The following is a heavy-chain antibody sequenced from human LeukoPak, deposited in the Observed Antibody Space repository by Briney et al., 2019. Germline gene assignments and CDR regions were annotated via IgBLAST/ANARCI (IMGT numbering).Heavy chain of an antibody. CDR3: ARDRGYSSGWGVGY. V-gene: IGHV1-18*01. CDR1: GYTFTSYG. J-gene: IGHJ4*02. CDR2: ISAYNGNT. D-gene: IGHD6-19*01. Sequence: ASVKVSCKASGYTFTSYGTSWVRQAPGQGLEWMGWISAYNGNTNYARKLQGRVTMTTDTSTSTAYMELRSLRSDDTAVYYCARDRGYSSGWGVGYWGPGTLVTVSS.